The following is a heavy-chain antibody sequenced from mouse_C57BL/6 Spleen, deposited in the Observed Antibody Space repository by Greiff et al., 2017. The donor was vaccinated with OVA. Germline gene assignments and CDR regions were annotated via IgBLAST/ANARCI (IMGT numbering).Heavy chain of an antibody. CDR1: GYSITSGYY. CDR3: ARTRLGGYFDV. Sequence: EVQLQESGPGLVKPSQSLSLTCSVTGYSITSGYYWNWIRQFPGNKLEWMGYISYDGSNNYNPSLKNRISITRDTSKNQFFLKLNSVTTEDTATYYCARTRLGGYFDVWGTGTTVTVSS. V-gene: IGHV3-6*01. J-gene: IGHJ1*03. CDR2: ISYDGSN. D-gene: IGHD1-2*01.